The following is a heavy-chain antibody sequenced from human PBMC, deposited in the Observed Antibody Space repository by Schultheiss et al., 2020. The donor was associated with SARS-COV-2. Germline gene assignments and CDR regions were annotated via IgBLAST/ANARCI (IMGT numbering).Heavy chain of an antibody. CDR2: IIPMSGTP. CDR3: ARAHSSASHDH. Sequence: SVKVSCKASGGSFTRHDIRWVRQAPGRGLEWMGGIIPMSGTPNYAQKFQGRVTLTTDTSTSTTYMELRSLGFDDTAVYYCARAHSSASHDHWGQGTLVTVSS. D-gene: IGHD3-3*01. V-gene: IGHV1-69*05. CDR1: GGSFTRHD. J-gene: IGHJ5*02.